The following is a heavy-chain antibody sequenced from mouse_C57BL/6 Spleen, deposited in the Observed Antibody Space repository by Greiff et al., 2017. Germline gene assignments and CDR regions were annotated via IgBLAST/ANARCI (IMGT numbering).Heavy chain of an antibody. J-gene: IGHJ2*01. CDR1: GFNIKDYY. V-gene: IGHV14-1*01. CDR2: IDPEDGDT. CDR3: TTYYGSSQYYFDY. D-gene: IGHD1-1*01. Sequence: VQLQQSGAELVRPGASVKLSCTASGFNIKDYYMNWVKQRPEQGLEWIGRIDPEDGDTEYAPKFQGKANMTADTSDNTSYLQLIILTSEDTAVYYCTTYYGSSQYYFDYWGQGTTLTVSS.